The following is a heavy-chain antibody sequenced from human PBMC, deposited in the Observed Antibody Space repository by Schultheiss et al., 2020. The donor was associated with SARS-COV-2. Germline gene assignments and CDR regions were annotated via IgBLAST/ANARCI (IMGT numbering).Heavy chain of an antibody. J-gene: IGHJ4*02. D-gene: IGHD6-13*01. Sequence: SETLSLTCTVSGGSISSGSYYWSWIRQPAGKGLEWIGYIYYSGSTYYNPSLKSRVTISVDTSKNQFSLKLSSVTAADTAVYYCARERGVAADFDYWGQGTLVTVSS. CDR3: ARERGVAADFDY. CDR1: GGSISSGSYY. CDR2: IYYSGST. V-gene: IGHV4-61*10.